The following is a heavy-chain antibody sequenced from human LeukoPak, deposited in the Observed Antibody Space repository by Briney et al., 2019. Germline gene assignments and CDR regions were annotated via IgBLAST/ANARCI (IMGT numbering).Heavy chain of an antibody. J-gene: IGHJ4*02. Sequence: PSETLSLTCTVSGGSISSGSYYWSWIRQPAGKGLEWIGRIYTSGSTNYNPSLKSRVTISVDTSKNQFSLKLSSVTAADTAVYYCARHALGGGSSIDYWGQGTLVTVSS. D-gene: IGHD2-15*01. CDR3: ARHALGGGSSIDY. CDR1: GGSISSGSYY. CDR2: IYTSGST. V-gene: IGHV4-61*02.